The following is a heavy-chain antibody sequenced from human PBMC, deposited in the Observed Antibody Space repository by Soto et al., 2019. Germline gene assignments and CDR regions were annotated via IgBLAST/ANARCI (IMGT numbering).Heavy chain of an antibody. CDR1: GGSVSSYY. CDR2: IYYSGST. J-gene: IGHJ5*02. Sequence: QVQLQESGPGLVKPSETLSLTCTVSGGSVSSYYWSWIRQPPGQGLEWIGYIYYSGSTNYNPSLKSRVTISVDASKNQFSLKLSSVTAADTAVYYWAREVSVRRSFDPWGQGTLVTVSS. CDR3: AREVSVRRSFDP. D-gene: IGHD4-17*01. V-gene: IGHV4-59*02.